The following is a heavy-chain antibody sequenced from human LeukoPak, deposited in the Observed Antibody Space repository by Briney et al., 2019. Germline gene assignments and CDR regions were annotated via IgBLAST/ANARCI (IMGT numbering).Heavy chain of an antibody. J-gene: IGHJ4*02. CDR3: AREPGIAGGGYFDY. V-gene: IGHV3-48*04. CDR2: ISSSSSTI. Sequence: PGGSLRLSCAASGFTFSSYSMSWVRQAPGKGLEWVSYISSSSSTIYYADSVKGRFTISRDNAKNSLYLQMNSLRAEDTAVYYCAREPGIAGGGYFDYWGQGTLVTVSS. CDR1: GFTFSSYS. D-gene: IGHD6-13*01.